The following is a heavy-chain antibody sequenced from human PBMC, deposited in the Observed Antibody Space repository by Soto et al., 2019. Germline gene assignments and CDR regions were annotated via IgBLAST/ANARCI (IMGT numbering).Heavy chain of an antibody. CDR3: ARFVGVFVEMATILGDAFDI. V-gene: IGHV4-34*01. Sequence: SETLSLTCAVYGGSFSGYYWSWIRQPPGKGLEWIGEINHSGSTNYNPSLKSRVTISVDTSKNQFSLKLSSVTAADTAVYYCARFVGVFVEMATILGDAFDIWGQGTMGTGSS. D-gene: IGHD5-12*01. CDR2: INHSGST. CDR1: GGSFSGYY. J-gene: IGHJ3*02.